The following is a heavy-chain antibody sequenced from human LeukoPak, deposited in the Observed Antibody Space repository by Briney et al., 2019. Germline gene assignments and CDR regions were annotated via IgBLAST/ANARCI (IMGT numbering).Heavy chain of an antibody. Sequence: ASVKVSCKASGYTFGSYYMHWVRQAPGQGLEWMGIINPSGGSTSYAQKFQGRVTMTRDMSTSTVYMELSSLISEDTAVYYCARVAPVAGASFDYWGQGTLVTVSS. J-gene: IGHJ4*02. D-gene: IGHD6-19*01. CDR2: INPSGGST. V-gene: IGHV1-46*01. CDR1: GYTFGSYY. CDR3: ARVAPVAGASFDY.